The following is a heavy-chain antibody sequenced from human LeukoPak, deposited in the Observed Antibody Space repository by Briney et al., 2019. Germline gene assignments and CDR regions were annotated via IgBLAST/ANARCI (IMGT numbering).Heavy chain of an antibody. CDR1: GYTFTSYD. V-gene: IGHV1-8*01. D-gene: IGHD4-11*01. CDR2: MNPDSGDA. Sequence: ASVKVSCKASGYTFTSYDINWVRQATGQGFEWMGWMNPDSGDAGYAQKLQGRVTMTRDTSTGTVYMELSSLRSDDTAVYYCARDGGNDYSSNFDYWGQGTLVTVSS. J-gene: IGHJ4*02. CDR3: ARDGGNDYSSNFDY.